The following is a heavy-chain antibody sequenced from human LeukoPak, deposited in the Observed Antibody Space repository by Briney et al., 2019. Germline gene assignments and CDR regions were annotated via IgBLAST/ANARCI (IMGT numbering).Heavy chain of an antibody. V-gene: IGHV5-51*01. CDR2: IYPGDSDT. D-gene: IGHD3-3*01. CDR1: GSRFTSYW. CDR3: ARRVSTLDYDFWSGSMDV. Sequence: GESLKISGKGSGSRFTSYWIGWVRQMPGKGLEWMGIIYPGDSDTRYSPSFQGQVTISADKSISTAYLQWSSLKASDTAMYYCARRVSTLDYDFWSGSMDVWGKGTTVTVSS. J-gene: IGHJ6*03.